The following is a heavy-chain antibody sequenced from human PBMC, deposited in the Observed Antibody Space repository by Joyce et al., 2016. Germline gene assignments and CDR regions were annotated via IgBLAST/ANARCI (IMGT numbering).Heavy chain of an antibody. D-gene: IGHD3-16*02. J-gene: IGHJ4*02. V-gene: IGHV3-30*18. Sequence: QVQLVESGGGVVQPGRSLRLTCAASGFSFTTYGIHWVRQAPGKALEWVAVISYDGKSKFYADSVQGRLTISRDNSKSTVVLEMNSLRAEDTAIYYCAKEGDYVRGRYRPVGLDHWGQGTLVTVSS. CDR2: ISYDGKSK. CDR1: GFSFTTYG. CDR3: AKEGDYVRGRYRPVGLDH.